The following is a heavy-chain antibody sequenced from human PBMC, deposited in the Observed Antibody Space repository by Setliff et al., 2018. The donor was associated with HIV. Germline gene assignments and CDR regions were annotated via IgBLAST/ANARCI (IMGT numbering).Heavy chain of an antibody. CDR1: GFTFSDGY. Sequence: GSLRLSCVGSGFTFSDGYLNWVRQTPGKGLEWVGRTKNKANNYAAQYAASVKGRFIISRDESTNSLCLQMSSLKTEDTAVYYCTKEGARSGPDFDHWGQGTLVTVSS. D-gene: IGHD6-19*01. CDR3: TKEGARSGPDFDH. CDR2: TKNKANNYAA. V-gene: IGHV3-72*01. J-gene: IGHJ4*02.